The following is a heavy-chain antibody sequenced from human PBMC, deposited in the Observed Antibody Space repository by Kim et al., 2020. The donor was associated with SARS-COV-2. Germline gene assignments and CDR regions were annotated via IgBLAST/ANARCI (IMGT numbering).Heavy chain of an antibody. CDR3: ARLPAMVRGVITLYYFDY. D-gene: IGHD3-10*01. V-gene: IGHV5-51*01. CDR2: IYPGDSDT. CDR1: GYSFTSYW. J-gene: IGHJ4*02. Sequence: GESLKISCKGSGYSFTSYWIGWVRQMPGKGLEWMGIIYPGDSDTRYSPSFQGQVTISADKSISTAYLQWSSLKASDTAMYYCARLPAMVRGVITLYYFDYWGQGTLVTVSS.